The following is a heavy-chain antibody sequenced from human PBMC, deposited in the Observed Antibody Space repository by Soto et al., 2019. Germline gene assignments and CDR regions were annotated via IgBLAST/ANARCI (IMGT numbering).Heavy chain of an antibody. CDR3: ARDKEGTSLGS. D-gene: IGHD3-16*01. Sequence: GGSLRLSCAASGFTFSSYWMSWVRQAPGKGLEWVANINPDGTEKDYVDSVKGRFTISRDNAKDSLYLQMKSLRAEDMAVYYCARDKEGTSLGSWGQGTLVTVSS. V-gene: IGHV3-7*01. CDR1: GFTFSSYW. J-gene: IGHJ5*02. CDR2: INPDGTEK.